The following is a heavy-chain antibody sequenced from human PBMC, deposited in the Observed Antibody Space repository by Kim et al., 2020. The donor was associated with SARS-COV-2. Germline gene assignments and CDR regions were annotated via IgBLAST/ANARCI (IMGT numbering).Heavy chain of an antibody. V-gene: IGHV3-23*01. J-gene: IGHJ4*01. Sequence: GGSLRLSCAASGFTFSTYGMSWVRQAPGKGLEWVSSINGNSGSTYYANSVKGLFTKSRDNSKNTSYLQLNSLTPDDAAVYYGAKKGDYGSGTDYPWVYWGHGTLVTVSS. CDR2: INGNSGST. CDR1: GFTFSTYG. D-gene: IGHD3-10*01. CDR3: AKKGDYGSGTDYPWVY.